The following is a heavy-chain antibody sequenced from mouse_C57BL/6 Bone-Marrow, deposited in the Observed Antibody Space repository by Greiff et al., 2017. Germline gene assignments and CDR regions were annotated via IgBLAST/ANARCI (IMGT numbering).Heavy chain of an antibody. J-gene: IGHJ4*01. CDR3: ARPPMDY. V-gene: IGHV1-59*01. CDR2: IDPSDSYT. Sequence: VQLQQPGAELVRPGTSVKLSCKASGYTFTSYWMHWVKQRPGQGLEWIGVIDPSDSYTNYNQKFKGKATLTVDTSSSTAYMQLSSLTSEDSAVYYCARPPMDYWGQGTSVTVSS. CDR1: GYTFTSYW.